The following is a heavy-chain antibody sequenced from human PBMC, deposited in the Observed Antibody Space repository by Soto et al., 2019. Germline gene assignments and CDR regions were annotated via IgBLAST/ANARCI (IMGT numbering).Heavy chain of an antibody. CDR2: INPNSGGT. J-gene: IGHJ5*02. V-gene: IGHV1-2*04. Sequence: ASVKVSCKASGYTFTAYYMHWVRQAPGQGLEWMGWINPNSGGTNYAQKFQGWVTMTRDTSISTDYMELSRLRSDDTAVYYCARSLTGFWRFDPWGQGNLVTVCS. CDR1: GYTFTAYY. CDR3: ARSLTGFWRFDP. D-gene: IGHD3-3*01.